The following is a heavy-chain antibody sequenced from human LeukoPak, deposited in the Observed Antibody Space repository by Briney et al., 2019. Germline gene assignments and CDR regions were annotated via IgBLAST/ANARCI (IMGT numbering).Heavy chain of an antibody. V-gene: IGHV3-33*06. J-gene: IGHJ4*02. CDR2: VWNDAINK. Sequence: GTSLRLSCAASGSTFTNYGMHWVRQAPGKGLEWVAVVWNDAINKYYVDSVRGRFTISRDNSKNTVYLQMNSLRAEDTAVYYCAKDRGWSTTGTTIRGDYWGQGTLVTVSS. CDR1: GSTFTNYG. D-gene: IGHD1-1*01. CDR3: AKDRGWSTTGTTIRGDY.